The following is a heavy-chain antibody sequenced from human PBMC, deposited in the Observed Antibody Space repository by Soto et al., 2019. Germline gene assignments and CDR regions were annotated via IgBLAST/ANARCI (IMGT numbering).Heavy chain of an antibody. CDR2: ISSSSSYT. J-gene: IGHJ6*02. Sequence: QVPLVESGGGLVKPGGSLRLSCAASGFTFSDYYMSWIRQAPGKGLEWVSYISSSSSYTNYADSVKGRFTISRDNAKXSLYLQMNSLRAEDTAVYYCARGENDGYDYYGMDVWGQGTTVTVSS. CDR3: ARGENDGYDYYGMDV. D-gene: IGHD3-16*01. CDR1: GFTFSDYY. V-gene: IGHV3-11*05.